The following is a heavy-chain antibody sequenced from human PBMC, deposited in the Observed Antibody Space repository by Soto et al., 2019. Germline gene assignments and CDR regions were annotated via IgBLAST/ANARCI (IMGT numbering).Heavy chain of an antibody. CDR3: ARTYDSSGYYQGFDY. D-gene: IGHD3-22*01. CDR1: GYTFTSYG. CDR2: ISAYNGNT. V-gene: IGHV1-18*04. J-gene: IGHJ4*02. Sequence: ASVNVSCKASGYTFTSYGISWVRQAPGQGLEWMGWISAYNGNTNYAQKLQGRVTMTTDTSTSTAYMELRSLRSDDTAVYYCARTYDSSGYYQGFDYWGQGTLVTVSS.